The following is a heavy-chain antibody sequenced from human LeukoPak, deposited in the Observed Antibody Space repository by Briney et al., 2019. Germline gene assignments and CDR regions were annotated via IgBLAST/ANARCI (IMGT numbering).Heavy chain of an antibody. CDR2: INPNSGGT. Sequence: ASVKVSCKASGYTFTGYYMHWVRQAPGQGREWMGWINPNSGGTNYAQKFQGRVTMTRDTSISTAYMELSRLRSDDTAVYYCARDDTVTTAPYYYYGMDVWGQGTTVTVSS. J-gene: IGHJ6*02. D-gene: IGHD4-17*01. CDR1: GYTFTGYY. CDR3: ARDDTVTTAPYYYYGMDV. V-gene: IGHV1-2*02.